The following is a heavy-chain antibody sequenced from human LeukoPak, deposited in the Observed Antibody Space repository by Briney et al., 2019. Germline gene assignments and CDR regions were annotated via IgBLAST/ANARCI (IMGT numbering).Heavy chain of an antibody. J-gene: IGHJ4*02. V-gene: IGHV4-59*01. CDR2: IYNSGNT. Sequence: SETLSLTCTVSGGSISIYYWSWIRQPLGKGLEWIGYIYNSGNTNYNPSFKSRVTISEDTPKNQFSLKLSSVTAVDTAVYYCVRDRELNYWGQGTLVTVSS. CDR1: GGSISIYY. D-gene: IGHD1-26*01. CDR3: VRDRELNY.